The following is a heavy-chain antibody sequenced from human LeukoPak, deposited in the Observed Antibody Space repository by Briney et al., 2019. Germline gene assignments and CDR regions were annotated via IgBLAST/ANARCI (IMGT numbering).Heavy chain of an antibody. D-gene: IGHD3-22*01. J-gene: IGHJ4*02. Sequence: SETLSLTCTVSGASISSYYWSWIRQPPGKGLEWIGEINHSGSTNYNPSLKSRVTISVDTSKNQFSLKLSSVTAADTAVYYCARGGRRQYYYDSSGYYQYWGQGTLVTVSS. CDR3: ARGGRRQYYYDSSGYYQY. V-gene: IGHV4-34*01. CDR1: GASISSYY. CDR2: INHSGST.